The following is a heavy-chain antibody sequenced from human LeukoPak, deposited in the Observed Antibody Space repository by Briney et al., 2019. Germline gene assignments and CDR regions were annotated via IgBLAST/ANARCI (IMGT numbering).Heavy chain of an antibody. Sequence: SETLSLTCTVSGGSISSYYWSWIRQPPGKGLEWIGYIHTSGSTNYNPSLKSRVTISVDTSKNQFSLKLSSVTAADTAVYYCAGTLGYCSSTSCYPDAFDIWGQGTMVTVSS. V-gene: IGHV4-4*09. CDR1: GGSISSYY. J-gene: IGHJ3*02. CDR3: AGTLGYCSSTSCYPDAFDI. CDR2: IHTSGST. D-gene: IGHD2-2*01.